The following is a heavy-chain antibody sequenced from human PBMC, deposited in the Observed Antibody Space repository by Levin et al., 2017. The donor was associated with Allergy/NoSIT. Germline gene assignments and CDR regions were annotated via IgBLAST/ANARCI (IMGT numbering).Heavy chain of an antibody. CDR3: ARANFGSGGDYPDAFDI. CDR2: ISSSSSYI. CDR1: GFTFSSYS. V-gene: IGHV3-21*01. Sequence: PGGSLRLSCAASGFTFSSYSMNWVRQAPGKGLEWVSSISSSSSYIYYADSVKGRFTISRDNAKNSLYLQMNSLRAEDTAVYYCARANFGSGGDYPDAFDIWGQGTMVTVSS. J-gene: IGHJ3*02. D-gene: IGHD4-17*01.